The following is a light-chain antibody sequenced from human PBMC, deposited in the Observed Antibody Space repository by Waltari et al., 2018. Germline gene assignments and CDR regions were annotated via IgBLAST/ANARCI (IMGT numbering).Light chain of an antibody. CDR3: QQYNNWPQT. Sequence: EIVMTQSPATLSVSPGERATLSCRASQSISSNLAWYQHRPGQAPRLLIYDASTRATGIPARFSGSGSGTEFTLTISSLQSEDFALYYCQQYNNWPQTFGQETKVEIE. CDR1: QSISSN. J-gene: IGKJ1*01. CDR2: DAS. V-gene: IGKV3-15*01.